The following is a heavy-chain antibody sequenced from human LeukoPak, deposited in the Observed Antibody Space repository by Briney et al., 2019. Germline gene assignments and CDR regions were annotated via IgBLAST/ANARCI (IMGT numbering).Heavy chain of an antibody. CDR3: ARASQPYCSGGSCYYFDY. V-gene: IGHV3-21*01. J-gene: IGHJ4*02. CDR2: ISSSSSYI. Sequence: GGSLRVSCAASGFTFSSYSMNWVRQAPGKGLEWVSSISSSSSYIYYADAVKGRFTISRDNAKNSLYLQMNSLRAEDTAVYYCARASQPYCSGGSCYYFDYWGQGTLVTVSS. D-gene: IGHD2-15*01. CDR1: GFTFSSYS.